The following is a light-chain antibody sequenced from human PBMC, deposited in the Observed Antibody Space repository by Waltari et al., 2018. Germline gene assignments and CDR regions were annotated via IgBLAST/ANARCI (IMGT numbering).Light chain of an antibody. Sequence: DIQMXXXPSSLSASVGDRVTITCRASQSISSYLNWYQQKPGKAPKLLIYAASSLQSGVPXXXSGSGXGTDXTLTXXXLQPEDXAXYXCXQSYSTPSTXGXGTKXDXX. CDR3: XQSYSTPST. V-gene: IGKV1-39*01. J-gene: IGKJ3*01. CDR2: AAS. CDR1: QSISSY.